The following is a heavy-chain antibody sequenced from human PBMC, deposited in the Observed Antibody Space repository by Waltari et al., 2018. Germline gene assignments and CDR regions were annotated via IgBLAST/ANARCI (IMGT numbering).Heavy chain of an antibody. Sequence: QVQLVQSGAEVKKPGASVKVSCKASGYTFTSYAMHWVRQAPGQRLEWMGWINAGNGNTKDSQKFQGRVTITRDTSASTAYMGLSSLRSEDTAGYYCAREYSSSLFDYYYGMDVWGQGTTVTVSS. CDR1: GYTFTSYA. CDR2: INAGNGNT. D-gene: IGHD6-13*01. J-gene: IGHJ6*02. V-gene: IGHV1-3*01. CDR3: AREYSSSLFDYYYGMDV.